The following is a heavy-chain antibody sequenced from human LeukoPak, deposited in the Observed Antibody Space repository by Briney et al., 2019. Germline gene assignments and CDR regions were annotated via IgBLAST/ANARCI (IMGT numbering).Heavy chain of an antibody. CDR2: ISFSSSTI. V-gene: IGHV3-48*01. CDR1: GLTFSTNS. J-gene: IGHJ4*02. CDR3: AREAPRGTSSNPYYFDS. Sequence: GGSLRLSCAAAGLTFSTNSMNWVRQAPGKGLEWVSYISFSSSTIYYADSVKGRFTISRDNAKNLLYLQMNSLRAEDTAVYYCAREAPRGTSSNPYYFDSWGQGTLVTVSS. D-gene: IGHD6-6*01.